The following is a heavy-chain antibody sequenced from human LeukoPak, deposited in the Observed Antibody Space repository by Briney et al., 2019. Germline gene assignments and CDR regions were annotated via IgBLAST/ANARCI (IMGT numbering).Heavy chain of an antibody. CDR1: GGSISNYY. J-gene: IGHJ3*02. V-gene: IGHV4-59*01. CDR3: GRYLKPSALSVFDI. Sequence: SETLSLTCTVPGGSISNYYWSWIRQPPGKGLEWLGYIYYSGSTNYNPSLKSRVTISVDTSKNQFSLKLSSVTAADTAVYYCGRYLKPSALSVFDIWGQGTMVTVSS. D-gene: IGHD2-2*01. CDR2: IYYSGST.